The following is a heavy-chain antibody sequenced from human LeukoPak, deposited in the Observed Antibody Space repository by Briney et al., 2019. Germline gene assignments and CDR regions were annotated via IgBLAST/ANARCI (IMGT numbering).Heavy chain of an antibody. J-gene: IGHJ4*02. CDR1: GFTFSSYD. Sequence: GGSLRLSCAASGFTFSSYDMHWVRQAPGKGLEWVAFIRYDGSNKYYADSVKGRFTISRDNSKSTLYLQMNSLRAEDTAVYYCAKDARSGYSSNLFDYWGQGTLVTVSS. CDR3: AKDARSGYSSNLFDY. CDR2: IRYDGSNK. D-gene: IGHD6-19*01. V-gene: IGHV3-30*02.